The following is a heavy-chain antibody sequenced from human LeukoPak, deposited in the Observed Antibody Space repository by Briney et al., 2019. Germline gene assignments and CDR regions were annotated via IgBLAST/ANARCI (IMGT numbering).Heavy chain of an antibody. CDR1: GGTFSSYA. D-gene: IGHD1-26*01. Sequence: GASVKVSCKASGGTFSSYAISWVRQAPGQGLEWMGGIIPIFGTANYAQKFQGRVTITADESTSTAYMELSSLRSEDTAVYYCASSLVGATRDYYFHYWGQGTLVTVSS. CDR2: IIPIFGTA. V-gene: IGHV1-69*01. J-gene: IGHJ4*02. CDR3: ASSLVGATRDYYFHY.